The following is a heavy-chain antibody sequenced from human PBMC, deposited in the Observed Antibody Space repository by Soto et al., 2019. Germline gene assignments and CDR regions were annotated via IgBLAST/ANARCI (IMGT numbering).Heavy chain of an antibody. J-gene: IGHJ4*02. CDR3: ATQVYYEVTGLLDY. CDR1: GGSISSSSYY. D-gene: IGHD3-22*01. V-gene: IGHV4-39*01. Sequence: QLQLQESGPGLVKPSETLSLTCSVSGGSISSSSYYWGWIRQPPEKGLEWIGSIYYSGSTYYNPALKCRVSMFVDTSTNPFSLRLNCVTAADTCLPACATQVYYEVTGLLDYWGQGTLVTVSS. CDR2: IYYSGST.